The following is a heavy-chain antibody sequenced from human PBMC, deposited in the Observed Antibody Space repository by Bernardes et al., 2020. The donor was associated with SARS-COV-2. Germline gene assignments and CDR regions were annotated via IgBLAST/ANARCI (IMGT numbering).Heavy chain of an antibody. Sequence: VKVSCKASGYTFTDYYIHWVRQAPGQGLEWMGWINPNSGGTKYAQNFQGRVTTTSDTSITTAYMELSSLKSDDTAVYYCARGSNTDYWGQGTLVTVSS. CDR3: ARGSNTDY. J-gene: IGHJ4*02. CDR2: INPNSGGT. V-gene: IGHV1-2*02. CDR1: GYTFTDYY.